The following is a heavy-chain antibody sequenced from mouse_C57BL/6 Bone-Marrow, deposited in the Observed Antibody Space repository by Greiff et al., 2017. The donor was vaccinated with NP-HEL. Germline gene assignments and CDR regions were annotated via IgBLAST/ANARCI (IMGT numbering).Heavy chain of an antibody. CDR2: ISSGGDYI. D-gene: IGHD1-1*01. Sequence: EVKLMESGEGLVKPGGSLKLSCAASGFTFSSYAMSWVRQTPEKRLEWVAYISSGGDYIYYADTVKGRFTISRDNARNTLYLQMSSLKSEDTAMYYCTRDRTTVVATDYYAMDYWGQGTSVTVSS. CDR3: TRDRTTVVATDYYAMDY. V-gene: IGHV5-9-1*02. CDR1: GFTFSSYA. J-gene: IGHJ4*01.